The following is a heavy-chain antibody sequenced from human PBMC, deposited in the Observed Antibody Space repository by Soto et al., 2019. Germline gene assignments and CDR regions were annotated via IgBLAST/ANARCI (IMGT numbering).Heavy chain of an antibody. J-gene: IGHJ4*02. D-gene: IGHD2-2*01. V-gene: IGHV3-30*18. CDR1: GFTFSSYG. CDR3: AKESYIVVVPAAQLPSHFDY. CDR2: ISYDGSNK. Sequence: QVQLVESGGGVVQPGRSLRLSCAASGFTFSSYGMHWVRQAPGKGLEWVAVISYDGSNKYYADSVKGRFTISRDNSKNTLYLQMNSLRAEDKAVYYCAKESYIVVVPAAQLPSHFDYWGQGTLVTVSS.